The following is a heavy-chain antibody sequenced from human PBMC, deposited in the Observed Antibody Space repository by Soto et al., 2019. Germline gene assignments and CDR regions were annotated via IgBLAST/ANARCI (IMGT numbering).Heavy chain of an antibody. CDR1: GFTFSSYA. J-gene: IGHJ5*02. CDR3: AKDPHCITMVRGCNWFDP. CDR2: ISGSGGST. Sequence: PGGSLRLSCAASGFTFSSYAMSWVRQAPGKGLEWVSAISGSGGSTYYADSVKGRFTISRDNSKNTLYLQMNSLRAEDTAVYYCAKDPHCITMVRGCNWFDPWGQGTLVTVSS. V-gene: IGHV3-23*01. D-gene: IGHD3-10*01.